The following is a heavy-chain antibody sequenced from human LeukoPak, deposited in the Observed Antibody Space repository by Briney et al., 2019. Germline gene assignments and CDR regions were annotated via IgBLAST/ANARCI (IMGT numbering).Heavy chain of an antibody. CDR3: ARGANYYDSSGPRNYYYYMDV. CDR1: GYSFKNFW. V-gene: IGHV5-51*01. D-gene: IGHD3-22*01. CDR2: IFPDDSDT. Sequence: GESLKISCQGFGYSFKNFWIAWVRQMPGKGLEWMGIIFPDDSDTRYSPSFQGQVTISADKSISTAYLQWSSLKASDTAMYYCARGANYYDSSGPRNYYYYMDVWGKGTTVTVSS. J-gene: IGHJ6*03.